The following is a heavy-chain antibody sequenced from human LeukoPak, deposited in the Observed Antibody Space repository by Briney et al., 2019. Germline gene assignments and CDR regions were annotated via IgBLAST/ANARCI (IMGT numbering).Heavy chain of an antibody. CDR2: MNPKTGRT. CDR1: RYTFSSYD. Sequence: GASVKVSCKASRYTFSSYDINWVREAAGQGLEWMGWMNPKTGRTGFAQTFQGRLTITRDTSLSNAYMEPSSLRSEDTAVYYCARLSQTPDYYSSGGYYYLGYWGQGTPVTVAS. J-gene: IGHJ4*02. CDR3: ARLSQTPDYYSSGGYYYLGY. D-gene: IGHD3-22*01. V-gene: IGHV1-8*01.